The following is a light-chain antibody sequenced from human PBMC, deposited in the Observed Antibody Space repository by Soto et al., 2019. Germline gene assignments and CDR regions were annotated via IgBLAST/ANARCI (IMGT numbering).Light chain of an antibody. CDR2: DVG. CDR1: STDVGGSYY. V-gene: IGLV2-14*01. CDR3: SSSTSTGTYVL. Sequence: QSALTQPASVSGSPGQPITISCTGTSTDVGGSYYVSWYQQHPGKAPKLMVYDVGNRPSGVSDRFSGSKSGNTASLTISGLQAEDEADYYCSSSTSTGTYVLFGGGTQLTVL. J-gene: IGLJ3*02.